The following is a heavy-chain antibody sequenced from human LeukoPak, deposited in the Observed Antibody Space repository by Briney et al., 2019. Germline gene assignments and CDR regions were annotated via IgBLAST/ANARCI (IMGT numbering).Heavy chain of an antibody. CDR3: AKSHRVLRYFDWLPDY. V-gene: IGHV3-23*01. J-gene: IGHJ4*02. Sequence: GGSLRLSCAASGFTFSSYAMSWVRQAPGKGLEWVSAISGSGGSTYYADSVKGRFTISRDNSKNTLYLQMNSLRVEDTAVYYCAKSHRVLRYFDWLPDYWGQGTLVTVSS. CDR2: ISGSGGST. D-gene: IGHD3-9*01. CDR1: GFTFSSYA.